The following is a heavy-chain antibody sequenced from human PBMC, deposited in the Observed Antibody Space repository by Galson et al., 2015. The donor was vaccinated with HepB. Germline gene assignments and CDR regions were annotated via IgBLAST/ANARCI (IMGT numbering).Heavy chain of an antibody. V-gene: IGHV1-69*04. D-gene: IGHD3-22*01. CDR3: ARVPPDVSGYRDGPFDY. CDR2: IIPILGIA. J-gene: IGHJ4*02. CDR1: GGTFSSYA. Sequence: SVKVSCKASGGTFSSYAISWVRQAPGQGLEWMGRIIPILGIANYAQKFQGRVTITADKSTSTAYMELSSLRSEDTAVYYCARVPPDVSGYRDGPFDYWGQGTLVTVSS.